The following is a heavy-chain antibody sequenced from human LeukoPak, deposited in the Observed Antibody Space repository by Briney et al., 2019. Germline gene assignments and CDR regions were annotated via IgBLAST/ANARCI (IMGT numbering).Heavy chain of an antibody. Sequence: APVRVSCKASGYTFTSYGISWVRQAPGHGLEWVGGISAYNGNTNYAQKLQGRGTMNTDTSTSTAYMELRSLRSDDTAVYYCAREGYYDFWSGYYTIYYYYYTDGWGKGTTVTVSS. CDR2: ISAYNGNT. CDR1: GYTFTSYG. V-gene: IGHV1-18*01. CDR3: AREGYYDFWSGYYTIYYYYYTDG. J-gene: IGHJ6*03. D-gene: IGHD3-3*01.